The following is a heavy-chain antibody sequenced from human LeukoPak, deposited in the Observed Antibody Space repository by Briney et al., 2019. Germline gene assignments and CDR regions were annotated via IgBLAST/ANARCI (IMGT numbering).Heavy chain of an antibody. J-gene: IGHJ4*02. CDR2: IYYSGST. CDR1: GGSISSSSYY. CDR3: ARGAYSSSWYYFDY. Sequence: KTSETLSLTCTVSGGSISSSSYYWGWIRQPPGKGLEWIGSIYYSGSTYYNPSLKSRVTISVDTSKNQFSLKLSSVTAADTAVYYCARGAYSSSWYYFDYWGQGTLVTVSS. V-gene: IGHV4-39*07. D-gene: IGHD6-13*01.